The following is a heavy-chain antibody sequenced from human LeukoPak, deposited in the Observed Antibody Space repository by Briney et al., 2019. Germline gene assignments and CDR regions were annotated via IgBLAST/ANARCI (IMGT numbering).Heavy chain of an antibody. CDR1: GGSISSGSYY. CDR2: IYTCGST. CDR3: ARAKAYCGGDCYPAAFDI. Sequence: SQTLSLTCTVSGGSISSGSYYWSWIRQPAGKGLEWIGRIYTCGSTNYNPSLKSRVTISVDTSKNQFSLELSSVTAADTAVYYCARAKAYCGGDCYPAAFDIWGQGTMVTVSS. V-gene: IGHV4-61*02. D-gene: IGHD2-21*01. J-gene: IGHJ3*02.